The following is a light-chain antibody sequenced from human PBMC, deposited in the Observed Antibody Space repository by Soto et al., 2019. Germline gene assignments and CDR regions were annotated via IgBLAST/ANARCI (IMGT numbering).Light chain of an antibody. J-gene: IGKJ4*01. CDR2: GVS. Sequence: EIVLTQSPGTLSLSPGERATLSCRASQSVRSDYFAWYQQKPGQAPRVIIFGVSTRATGIPDRFSGSGSGTDFTLTISRLEPEDFELYYCQQYGNSPLTFGGGTKVDIK. CDR3: QQYGNSPLT. CDR1: QSVRSDY. V-gene: IGKV3-20*01.